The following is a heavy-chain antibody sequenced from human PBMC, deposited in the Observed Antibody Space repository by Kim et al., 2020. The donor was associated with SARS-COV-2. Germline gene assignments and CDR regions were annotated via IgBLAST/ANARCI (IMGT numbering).Heavy chain of an antibody. D-gene: IGHD6-13*01. CDR2: ISYDGNNK. CDR1: GFTFNNYG. CDR3: ARDERTRYSSTRSDY. V-gene: IGHV3-33*05. Sequence: GGSLRLSCAASGFTFNNYGMHWVRQAPGKGLEWVSVISYDGNNKYYADSVKGRFTISRDNSMNTLYLQMNSLRAEDTAMYYCARDERTRYSSTRSDYWGQGTLVTVSS. J-gene: IGHJ4*02.